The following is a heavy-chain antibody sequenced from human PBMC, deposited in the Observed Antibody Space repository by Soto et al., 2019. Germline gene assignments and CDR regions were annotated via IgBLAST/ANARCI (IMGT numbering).Heavy chain of an antibody. CDR3: ARGAAAGRSDY. D-gene: IGHD6-13*01. Sequence: SEALSLPCTLSVGSISSHYWSWIRQPPGQGLEWIGYMYYSGSPNYNPSLKSRVTISVDTSKNQFSLNLSFVTAADMAVYYCARGAAAGRSDYWGQGTLVTVSS. J-gene: IGHJ4*02. CDR1: VGSISSHY. V-gene: IGHV4-59*11. CDR2: MYYSGSP.